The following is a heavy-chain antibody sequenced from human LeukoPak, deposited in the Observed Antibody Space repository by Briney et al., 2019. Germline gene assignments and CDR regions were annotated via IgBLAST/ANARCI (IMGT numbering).Heavy chain of an antibody. CDR1: GGSMNSGDYY. CDR3: ARRGDGYSVDAFDI. V-gene: IGHV4-39*01. D-gene: IGHD5-24*01. J-gene: IGHJ3*02. Sequence: SQTLSLTCSVSGGSMNSGDYYWNWIRQPPGKGLEWIGSIYYSGSTYYNPSLKSRVTISVDTSKNQFSLKLSSVTAADTAVYYCARRGDGYSVDAFDIWGQGTMVTVSS. CDR2: IYYSGST.